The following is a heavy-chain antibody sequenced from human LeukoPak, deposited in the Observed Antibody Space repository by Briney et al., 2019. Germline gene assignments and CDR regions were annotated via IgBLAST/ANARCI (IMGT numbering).Heavy chain of an antibody. CDR1: GYTFTSYY. Sequence: ASVKVSCKASGYTFTSYYMHWVRQAPGQGLEWMGIINPSGGSTSYAQKFQGRVTMTRDMSTSTVYMELSSLRSEDTAVYYCARGLSGYGIHTPFDYWGQGTLVTVSS. J-gene: IGHJ4*02. CDR2: INPSGGST. V-gene: IGHV1-46*01. CDR3: ARGLSGYGIHTPFDY. D-gene: IGHD5-12*01.